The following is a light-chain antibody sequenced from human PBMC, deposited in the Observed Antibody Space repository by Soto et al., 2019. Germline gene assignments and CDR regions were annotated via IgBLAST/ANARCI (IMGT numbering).Light chain of an antibody. Sequence: IVLTQSPGTLSLSPGERATLSCRASESVTSNQLAWYQQKLGQPPRLLIYGAFFRASGIPDRFSGSGSGTDXXXTXXXLEPEDSAXYYCQRYGTSRGTFGQGTKLEIK. J-gene: IGKJ2*01. CDR3: QRYGTSRGT. V-gene: IGKV3-20*01. CDR2: GAF. CDR1: ESVTSNQ.